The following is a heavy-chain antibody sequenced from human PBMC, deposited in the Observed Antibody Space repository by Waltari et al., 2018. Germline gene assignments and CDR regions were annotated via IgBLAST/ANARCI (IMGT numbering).Heavy chain of an antibody. CDR1: GMTFSNYW. D-gene: IGHD4-17*01. CDR3: VTGLTTVTAKDYFDH. CDR2: IKQDGSEK. J-gene: IGHJ4*02. V-gene: IGHV3-7*01. Sequence: EVQLVESGGGSVQPGGSLRLSCAASGMTFSNYWMNWVRQAPGKGLEVVAKIKQDGSEKNYVDSVEGRFSISRDNAQNSLYLQMNSLRAEDTAIYYCVTGLTTVTAKDYFDHWGQGALVTVS.